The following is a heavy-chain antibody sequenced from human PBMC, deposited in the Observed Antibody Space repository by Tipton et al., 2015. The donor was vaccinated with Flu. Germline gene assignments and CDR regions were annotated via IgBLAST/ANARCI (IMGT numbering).Heavy chain of an antibody. D-gene: IGHD2-21*02. V-gene: IGHV4-59*01. Sequence: TLSLTCTVSGVSISGYYWSWIRQSPGKGLEWIAYIHDNGNTNYNPSLKSRATISMDMSKNQFSLKLTSVTAADTARYFCAGDRNGDSDAWGQGTLVTVSS. CDR2: IHDNGNT. CDR1: GVSISGYY. CDR3: AGDRNGDSDA. J-gene: IGHJ5*02.